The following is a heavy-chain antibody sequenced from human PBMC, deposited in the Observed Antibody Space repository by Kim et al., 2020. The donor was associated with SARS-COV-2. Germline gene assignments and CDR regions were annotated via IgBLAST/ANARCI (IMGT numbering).Heavy chain of an antibody. CDR3: ARDHPGVDYYGSGSYYKLLREVDYYYGMDV. CDR1: GYTFTSYG. J-gene: IGHJ6*02. V-gene: IGHV1-18*04. CDR2: ISAYNGNT. D-gene: IGHD3-10*01. Sequence: ASVKISCKASGYTFTSYGISWVRQAPGQGLEWMGWISAYNGNTNYAQKLQGRVTMTTDTSTSTAYMELRSLRSDDTAVYYCARDHPGVDYYGSGSYYKLLREVDYYYGMDVWGQGTTVTVSS.